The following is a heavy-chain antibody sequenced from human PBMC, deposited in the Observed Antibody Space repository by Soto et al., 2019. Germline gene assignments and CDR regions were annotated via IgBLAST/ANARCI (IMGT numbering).Heavy chain of an antibody. V-gene: IGHV3-7*01. Sequence: EVQLVDSGGGLVQPGGSLRLSCVASGFHFSAYWMSWVRQAPGKGLEWVANIKEDGSDKYYVDSVKGRFTISRDNAKNSLYRQMNSRIAEDTAVYDCVGVSLAGSWGQGTLVTVSS. CDR1: GFHFSAYW. J-gene: IGHJ4*02. D-gene: IGHD6-19*01. CDR3: VGVSLAGS. CDR2: IKEDGSDK.